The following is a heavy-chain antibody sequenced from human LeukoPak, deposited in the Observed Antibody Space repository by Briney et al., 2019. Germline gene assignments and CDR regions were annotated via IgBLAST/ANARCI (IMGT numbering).Heavy chain of an antibody. CDR3: ARGVYCTGGVCPFDY. Sequence: PSETLSLTCAVYGGPFSGYYWSWIRQPPGKGLEWIGEINHSGSTNYNPSLKSRVTISVDTSKNQFSLKLSSVTAADTAVYYCARGVYCTGGVCPFDYWGQGTLVTVSS. J-gene: IGHJ4*02. V-gene: IGHV4-34*01. D-gene: IGHD2-8*02. CDR1: GGPFSGYY. CDR2: INHSGST.